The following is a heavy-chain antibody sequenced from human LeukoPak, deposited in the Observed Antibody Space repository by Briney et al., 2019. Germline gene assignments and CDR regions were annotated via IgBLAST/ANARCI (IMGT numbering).Heavy chain of an antibody. CDR2: IWYDGSNK. CDR1: GFTFSTSG. D-gene: IGHD3-22*01. J-gene: IGHJ3*02. V-gene: IGHV3-33*01. CDR3: ARDYDSSGYYSVKQFDAFDI. Sequence: PGRSLRLSCTASGFTFSTSGMHWVRQAPGKGLEWVAVIWYDGSNKYYADSVKGRFTISRDNSKNTLYLQMSSLRAEDTAVYYCARDYDSSGYYSVKQFDAFDIWGQGTMVTVSS.